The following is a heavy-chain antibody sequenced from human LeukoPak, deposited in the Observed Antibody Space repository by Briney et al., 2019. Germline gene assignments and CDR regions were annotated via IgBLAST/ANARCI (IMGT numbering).Heavy chain of an antibody. J-gene: IGHJ6*03. V-gene: IGHV4-4*07. CDR1: GGSISSYY. CDR3: AGTLYSWGNYYYYYYMDV. D-gene: IGHD5-18*01. Sequence: SETLSLTCTVSGGSISSYYWSWIRQPAGKGLEWIGRIYTSGSTNYNPSLKSRVTMSVDTSKNQFSLKLSSVTAADTAVYYCAGTLYSWGNYYYYYYMDVWGKGTTVTISS. CDR2: IYTSGST.